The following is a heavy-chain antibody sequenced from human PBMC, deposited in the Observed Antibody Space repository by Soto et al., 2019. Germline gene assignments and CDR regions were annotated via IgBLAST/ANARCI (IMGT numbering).Heavy chain of an antibody. D-gene: IGHD1-26*01. CDR1: GFTFSSYA. CDR3: AKDSPEWELSVLDYYGMDV. Sequence: EVQLLESGGGLVQPGGSLRLSCAASGFTFSSYAMSWVRQAPGKGLEWVSAISGSGGSTYYADSVKGRFTISRDNSKNTLYLQMNSLRDEDTAVYYCAKDSPEWELSVLDYYGMDVWGQGTTVTVSS. CDR2: ISGSGGST. J-gene: IGHJ6*02. V-gene: IGHV3-23*01.